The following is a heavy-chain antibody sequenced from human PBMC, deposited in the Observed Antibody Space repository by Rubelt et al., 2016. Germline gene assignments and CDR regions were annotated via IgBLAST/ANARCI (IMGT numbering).Heavy chain of an antibody. CDR2: IIPILGIA. CDR1: GGTFSSYA. V-gene: IGHV1-69*04. J-gene: IGHJ6*02. D-gene: IGHD6-6*01. CDR3: ASSLPNLFGIAARDYYYYYGMDV. Sequence: QVQLVQSGAEVKKPESSVKVSCKASGGTFSSYAISWVRQAPGQGLEWMGRIIPILGIANYAQKFQGRVTITADKSTSTAYMELSSLRSEDTAVYYCASSLPNLFGIAARDYYYYYGMDVWGQGTTVTVSS.